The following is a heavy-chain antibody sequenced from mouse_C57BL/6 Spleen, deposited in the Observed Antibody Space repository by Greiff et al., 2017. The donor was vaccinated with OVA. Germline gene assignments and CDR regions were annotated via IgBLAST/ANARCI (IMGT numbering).Heavy chain of an antibody. D-gene: IGHD1-1*01. CDR2: INPNYGTT. V-gene: IGHV1-39*01. CDR3: ARPITTVVAGKYYYAMDY. J-gene: IGHJ4*01. CDR1: GYSFTDYN. Sequence: VQLKQSGPELVKPGASVKISCKASGYSFTDYNMNWVKQSNGKSLEWIGVINPNYGTTSYNQQFKGKATLTVDHSSSTAYMQLNSLTSEDSAGYYCARPITTVVAGKYYYAMDYWGQGTSVTVSS.